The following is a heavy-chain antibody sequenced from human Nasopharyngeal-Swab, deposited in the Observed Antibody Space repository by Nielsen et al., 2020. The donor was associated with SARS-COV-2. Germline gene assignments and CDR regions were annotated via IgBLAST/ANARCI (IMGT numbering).Heavy chain of an antibody. CDR3: ARDPIYSYGPRPFDY. V-gene: IGHV1-2*06. J-gene: IGHJ4*02. CDR2: INPNSGGT. D-gene: IGHD5-18*01. CDR1: GYTFTGYY. Sequence: ASVKVSCKASGYTFTGYYMHWVRQAPGQGLEWMGRINPNSGGTTYAQKFQGRVTMTRDTSISTAYMELSRLRSDDTAVYYCARDPIYSYGPRPFDYWGQGTLVTVSS.